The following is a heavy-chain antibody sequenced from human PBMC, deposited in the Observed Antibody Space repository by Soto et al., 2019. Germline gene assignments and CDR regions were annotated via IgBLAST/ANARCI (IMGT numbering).Heavy chain of an antibody. D-gene: IGHD2-2*01. Sequence: SETLSLTFAVYGGSFSGYYWTWIRQSPEKGLEWIGEVNHSGTTYYNPSLKTRVTISVHTPKNQFSLKMSSVTAADTAVYYCARGIGYCSSINCYSSRRLRFDSWGQGTLVTVSS. J-gene: IGHJ4*02. CDR3: ARGIGYCSSINCYSSRRLRFDS. CDR1: GGSFSGYY. V-gene: IGHV4-34*01. CDR2: VNHSGTT.